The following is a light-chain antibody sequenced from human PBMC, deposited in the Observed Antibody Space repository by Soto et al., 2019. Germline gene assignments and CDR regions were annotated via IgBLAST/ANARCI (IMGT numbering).Light chain of an antibody. CDR2: AAS. J-gene: IGKJ1*01. CDR3: QQSYSTTWT. CDR1: QGISTY. V-gene: IGKV1-39*01. Sequence: DIQMTQSPSSLSASVGDRVTITCRASQGISTYLNWYQQKPRKAPKLLIYAASSLQSGVTSRFSGSGSETDFTLTISSLQPEHSATYSCQQSYSTTWTFGKGT.